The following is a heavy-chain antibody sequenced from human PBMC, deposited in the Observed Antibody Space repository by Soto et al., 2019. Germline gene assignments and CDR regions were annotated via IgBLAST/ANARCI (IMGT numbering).Heavy chain of an antibody. CDR1: GGTFSSYA. J-gene: IGHJ6*02. D-gene: IGHD6-13*01. Sequence: QVQLVQSGAEVKKPGSSVKVSCKASGGTFSSYAISWVRQAPGQGLEWMGGIIPIFGTANYAQKFQGRVTITADESTSTAYMELSSLRSEDTAVYYCASTTATAAAGKDYYYYGMDVWGQGTTVTVSS. V-gene: IGHV1-69*01. CDR3: ASTTATAAAGKDYYYYGMDV. CDR2: IIPIFGTA.